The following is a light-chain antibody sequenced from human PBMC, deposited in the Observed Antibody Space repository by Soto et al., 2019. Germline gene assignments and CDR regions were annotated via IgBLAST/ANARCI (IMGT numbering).Light chain of an antibody. Sequence: DIQMTQSPPTLSASLGDRVTITCRARQRLSRWLAWYQQKPGKAPQLLTHVASSLESRVPPRLRGRGSGTEFTLTISSLQPDDFATEYCQHYNSYWGTFGQGTKVEIK. CDR1: QRLSRW. CDR3: QHYNSYWGT. J-gene: IGKJ1*01. V-gene: IGKV1-5*01. CDR2: VAS.